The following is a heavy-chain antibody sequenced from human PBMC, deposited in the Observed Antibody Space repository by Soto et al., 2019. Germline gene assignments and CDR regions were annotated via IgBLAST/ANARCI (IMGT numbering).Heavy chain of an antibody. CDR2: IKSKTDGGTT. CDR1: GFTFSNAW. Sequence: EVQLVESGGGLVKPGGSLRLSCAASGFTFSNAWMSWVRQAPGKGLEWVGRIKSKTDGGTTDYAAPVKGRFTISRDDSKNTLYLQMNSLKTEKTAVYYCTTARKRPASLAAPYKYYYYYGMDVWGQGTTVTVSS. CDR3: TTARKRPASLAAPYKYYYYYGMDV. V-gene: IGHV3-15*01. D-gene: IGHD6-6*01. J-gene: IGHJ6*02.